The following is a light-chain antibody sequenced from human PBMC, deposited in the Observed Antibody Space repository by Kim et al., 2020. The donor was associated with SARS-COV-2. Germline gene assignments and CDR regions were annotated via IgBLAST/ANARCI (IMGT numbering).Light chain of an antibody. J-gene: IGKJ2*01. Sequence: SASVGDRVTITGRASQYVRNWLAWYQQKPGKAPKLLVYAASTLQSGVPSRFSGSGSGTEFTLTISSLQPEDLGTYYCQQANSFPYTFGQGTKLEIK. V-gene: IGKV1-12*01. CDR3: QQANSFPYT. CDR1: QYVRNW. CDR2: AAS.